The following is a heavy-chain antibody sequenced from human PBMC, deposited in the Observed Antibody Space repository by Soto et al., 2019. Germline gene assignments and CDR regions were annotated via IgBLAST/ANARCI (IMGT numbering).Heavy chain of an antibody. J-gene: IGHJ4*02. V-gene: IGHV1-18*01. CDR3: ARVLLDDILTAGGEY. CDR2: ISAYNGNT. D-gene: IGHD3-9*01. Sequence: QVQLVQSGAEVKKPGASVKVSCKASGYTFTSYGISWVRQAPGQGLEWMGWISAYNGNTNYAQKLQGRGTRTTDTSTSTAYMELRSLRSDDTAVYYCARVLLDDILTAGGEYWGQGTLVTVSS. CDR1: GYTFTSYG.